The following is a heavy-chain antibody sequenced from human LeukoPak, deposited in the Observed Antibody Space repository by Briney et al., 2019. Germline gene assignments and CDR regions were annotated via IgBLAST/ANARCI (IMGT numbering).Heavy chain of an antibody. D-gene: IGHD2-15*01. Sequence: GGSLRLSCEASGFIFHNAWMTWVRQAPGKGLEWVSSISSSGGNTYYPDSVKGRFTISRDNSKNTMYLQMNSLRAEDTAVYYCAKDREVVNPIYFDYWGQGTLVTVSS. CDR1: GFIFHNAW. J-gene: IGHJ4*02. V-gene: IGHV3-23*01. CDR3: AKDREVVNPIYFDY. CDR2: ISSSGGNT.